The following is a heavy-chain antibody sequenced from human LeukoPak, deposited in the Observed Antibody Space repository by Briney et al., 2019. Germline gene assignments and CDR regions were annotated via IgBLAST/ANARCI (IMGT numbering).Heavy chain of an antibody. V-gene: IGHV1-69*06. CDR1: GGTFSSYA. CDR3: AKDHGTAVAGFYY. Sequence: SVKVSCKASGGTFSSYAISWVRQAPGQGLEWMGGIIPIFGTANYARKFQGRVTITADKSTSTAYMELSSLRSEDTAIYYCAKDHGTAVAGFYYWGQGTLVTVSS. CDR2: IIPIFGTA. D-gene: IGHD6-19*01. J-gene: IGHJ4*02.